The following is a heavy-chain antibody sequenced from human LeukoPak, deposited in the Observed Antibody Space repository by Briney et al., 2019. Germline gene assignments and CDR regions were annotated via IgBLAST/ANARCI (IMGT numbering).Heavy chain of an antibody. CDR1: GFTFSSYG. D-gene: IGHD3-22*01. CDR3: AKYVEYYDSSGYYYFDY. Sequence: GGSLRLSCAASGFTFSSYGMHWVRQAPGKGLEWVAFIRYDGSNKYYADSVKGRFTISRDNSKNTLYLQMNSLRAEDTAVYYCAKYVEYYDSSGYYYFDYWGQGTLVTVSS. V-gene: IGHV3-30*02. J-gene: IGHJ4*02. CDR2: IRYDGSNK.